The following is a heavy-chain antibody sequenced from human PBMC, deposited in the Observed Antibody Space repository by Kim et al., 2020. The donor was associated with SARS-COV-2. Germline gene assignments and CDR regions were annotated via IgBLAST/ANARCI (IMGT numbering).Heavy chain of an antibody. V-gene: IGHV4-39*01. CDR3: ARLAPAALDAFDI. CDR2: IYYSGST. CDR1: GGSISSSSYY. J-gene: IGHJ3*02. D-gene: IGHD2-2*01. Sequence: SETLSLTCTVSGGSISSSSYYWGWIRQPPGKGLEWIGSIYYSGSTYYNPSLKSRVTISVDTSKNQFSLKLSSVTAADTAVYYCARLAPAALDAFDIWGQGTMVTVSS.